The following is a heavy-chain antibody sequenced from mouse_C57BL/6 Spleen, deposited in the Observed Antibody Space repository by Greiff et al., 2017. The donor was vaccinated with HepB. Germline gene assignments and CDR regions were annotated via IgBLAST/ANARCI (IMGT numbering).Heavy chain of an antibody. CDR3: ARGDYRGRDFDY. CDR2: SNPGSGGT. Sequence: QVQLQQSGAELVRPGTSVKVSCKASGYAFTNYLIEWVKQRPGQGLEWIGVSNPGSGGTNYNEKFKGKATLTADKSSSTAYMQLSSLTSEDSAVYCCARGDYRGRDFDYWGQGTTLTVSS. V-gene: IGHV1-54*01. D-gene: IGHD2-14*01. J-gene: IGHJ2*01. CDR1: GYAFTNYL.